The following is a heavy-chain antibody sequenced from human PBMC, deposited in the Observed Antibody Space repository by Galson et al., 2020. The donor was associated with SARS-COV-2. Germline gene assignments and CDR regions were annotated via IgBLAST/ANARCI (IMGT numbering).Heavy chain of an antibody. Sequence: GESLKISCAASGFTFSSYAMSWVRQAPGKGLEWVSAISGSGGSTYYADSVKGRFTISRDNSKNTLYLQMNSLRAEDTAVYYCAKVGLRYYGSGSYYNNWGQGTLVTVSS. V-gene: IGHV3-23*01. CDR1: GFTFSSYA. J-gene: IGHJ4*02. CDR3: AKVGLRYYGSGSYYNN. D-gene: IGHD3-10*01. CDR2: ISGSGGST.